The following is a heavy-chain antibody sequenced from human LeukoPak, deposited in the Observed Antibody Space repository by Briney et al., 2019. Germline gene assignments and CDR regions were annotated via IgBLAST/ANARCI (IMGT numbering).Heavy chain of an antibody. CDR3: AGGEWRTANFDY. CDR1: GGTFSSYA. Sequence: ASVKVSCKASGGTFSSYAISWVRQAPGQGLEWMGRIIPILGIANYAQKFQGRVTITADKSTSTAYMELSSLRSEDTAVYYCAGGEWRTANFDYWGQGTLVTVSS. D-gene: IGHD2-21*02. J-gene: IGHJ4*02. CDR2: IIPILGIA. V-gene: IGHV1-69*04.